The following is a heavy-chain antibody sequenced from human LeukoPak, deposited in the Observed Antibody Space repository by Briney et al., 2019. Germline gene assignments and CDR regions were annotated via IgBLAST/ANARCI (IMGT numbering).Heavy chain of an antibody. CDR1: GYTFTSYG. V-gene: IGHV1-18*01. D-gene: IGHD3-22*01. CDR3: ARGSYYDSSGYPRPYYYYYYMDV. Sequence: ASVKVSCKASGYTFTSYGISWVRQAPGQGLEWMGWISAYNGNTNHAQKLQGRVTMTTDTSTSTAYMELRSLRSDDTAVYYCARGSYYDSSGYPRPYYYYYYMDVWGKGTTVTVSS. J-gene: IGHJ6*03. CDR2: ISAYNGNT.